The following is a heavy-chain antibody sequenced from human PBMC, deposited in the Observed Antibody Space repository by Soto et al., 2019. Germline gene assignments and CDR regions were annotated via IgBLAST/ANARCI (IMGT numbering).Heavy chain of an antibody. Sequence: SGPTLVNPTQTLALTCTFSGFSLSTSGMCVSWIRQPPGKALEWLALIDWDDDKYYSTSLKTRLTISKDTSKNQVVLTVTNMDPVETATYYGARIRGITGPASSAGYYYYYGMDVWGQGTTVTVSS. CDR1: GFSLSTSGMC. D-gene: IGHD1-20*01. CDR2: IDWDDDK. J-gene: IGHJ6*02. CDR3: ARIRGITGPASSAGYYYYYGMDV. V-gene: IGHV2-70*01.